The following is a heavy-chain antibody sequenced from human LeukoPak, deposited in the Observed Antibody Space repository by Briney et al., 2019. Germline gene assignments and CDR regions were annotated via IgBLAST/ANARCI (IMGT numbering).Heavy chain of an antibody. CDR1: GYTFIGYY. J-gene: IGHJ4*02. V-gene: IGHV1-2*02. CDR3: ATVRDIVVGGGPYYFDY. D-gene: IGHD2-15*01. CDR2: INPHNGDT. Sequence: ASVKVSCKASGYTFIGYYLHWVRQAPGQGLEWMGWINPHNGDTNYAQKFQGRVTMTRDTTITTAYTGLRRLKSDDTAVYYCATVRDIVVGGGPYYFDYWGQGTLVTVSS.